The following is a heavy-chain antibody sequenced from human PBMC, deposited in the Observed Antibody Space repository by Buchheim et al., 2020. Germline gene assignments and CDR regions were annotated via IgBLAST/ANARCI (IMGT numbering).Heavy chain of an antibody. CDR2: ISYDGSNK. J-gene: IGHJ4*02. CDR1: GFTFSSYG. D-gene: IGHD4-17*01. Sequence: QVQLVESGGGVVQPGRSLRLSCAASGFTFSSYGMHWVRQAPGKRLEWVAVISYDGSNKYYADSVKGRFTISRDNSKNTLYLQMNSLRAEDTAVYYCANYGEADYFDYWGQGTL. V-gene: IGHV3-30*18. CDR3: ANYGEADYFDY.